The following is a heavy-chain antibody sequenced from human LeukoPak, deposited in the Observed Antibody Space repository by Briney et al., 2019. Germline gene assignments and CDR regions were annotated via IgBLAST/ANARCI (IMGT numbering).Heavy chain of an antibody. J-gene: IGHJ6*02. CDR2: FYSSGSY. CDR3: ARLFPATGTPYYYIMDV. Sequence: SETLSLTCTVSGVPKSNYYWIWMRQPAGKGLEWIGRFYSSGSYNYHPSLKSRVTMSVDTSKNQFSLRLSSVTAADTAVYYCARLFPATGTPYYYIMDVWGQGTTVSVS. V-gene: IGHV4-4*07. CDR1: GVPKSNYY. D-gene: IGHD6-13*01.